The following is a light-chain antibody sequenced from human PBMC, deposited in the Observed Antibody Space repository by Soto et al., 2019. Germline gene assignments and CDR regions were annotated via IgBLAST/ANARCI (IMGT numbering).Light chain of an antibody. V-gene: IGLV2-14*01. CDR3: SSYTSSGMYV. J-gene: IGLJ1*01. CDR1: SSDVGGYNY. CDR2: EVS. Sequence: QSALTQPASVSGSPGQSITISCTGTSSDVGGYNYVSWSQHHPGKAPKLMIYEVSNRPSGVSNRFSGSKSGNTASLTISGLQAEDDADYYCSSYTSSGMYVFGTGTKLTVL.